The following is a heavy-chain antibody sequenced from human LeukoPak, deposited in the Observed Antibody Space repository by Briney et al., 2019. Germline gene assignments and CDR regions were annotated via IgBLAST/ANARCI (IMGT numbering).Heavy chain of an antibody. CDR3: ARGPYCSGSSCYSQYFDY. D-gene: IGHD2-15*01. CDR1: GYTFTTYG. V-gene: IGHV1-18*01. J-gene: IGHJ4*02. Sequence: ASVTVSCKASGYTFTTYGISWVRQAPGQGLEWMGWISAYNGNTKYAQKLQGRVSMTTDTSTSTAYTELRSLTSDDTAVYYCARGPYCSGSSCYSQYFDYWGQGTLVTVSS. CDR2: ISAYNGNT.